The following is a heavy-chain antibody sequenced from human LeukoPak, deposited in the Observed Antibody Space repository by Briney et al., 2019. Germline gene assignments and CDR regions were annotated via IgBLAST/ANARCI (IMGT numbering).Heavy chain of an antibody. V-gene: IGHV3-7*03. Sequence: GSLRLSCAASGSALSSHWMTWVRQVPGRGPEWVANVNRDGSETYYLDSVKGRFTISKDNAKNSLYLQMNSLRAEDTALYHCARNNGMDVWGQGTTVIVSS. CDR2: VNRDGSET. CDR1: GSALSSHW. CDR3: ARNNGMDV. J-gene: IGHJ6*02.